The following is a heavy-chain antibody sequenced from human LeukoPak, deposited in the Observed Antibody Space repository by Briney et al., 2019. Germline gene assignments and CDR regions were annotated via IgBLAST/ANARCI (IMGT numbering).Heavy chain of an antibody. D-gene: IGHD3-10*01. V-gene: IGHV3-23*01. J-gene: IGHJ4*02. CDR3: AKGSGISYPYYFDY. CDR1: GFAFSFYA. CDR2: INANSGTT. Sequence: GGSLRLSCAASGFAFSFYAMSWLRQPPGKGLEWVSTINANSGTTSYAASVRGRFTISRDNSKNTLYLQVNSLRADDTAVYYCAKGSGISYPYYFDYWGQGTLVTVSS.